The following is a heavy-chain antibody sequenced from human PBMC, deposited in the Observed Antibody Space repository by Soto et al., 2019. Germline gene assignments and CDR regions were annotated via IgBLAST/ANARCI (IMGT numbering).Heavy chain of an antibody. CDR2: IYYSGST. CDR1: GGSISSGGYY. Sequence: SETLSLTCTVSGGSISSGGYYWSWIRQHPGKGLEWIGYIYYSGSTYYNPSLKSRVTISVDTSKNQFSLKLSSVTAADTAVYYCARDVLRIRSIDVWGQGTTVPVSS. CDR3: ARDVLRIRSIDV. V-gene: IGHV4-31*03. D-gene: IGHD5-12*01. J-gene: IGHJ6*02.